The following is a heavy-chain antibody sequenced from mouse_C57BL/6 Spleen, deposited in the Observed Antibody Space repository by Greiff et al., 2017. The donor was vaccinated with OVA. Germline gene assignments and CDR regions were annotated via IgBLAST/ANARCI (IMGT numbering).Heavy chain of an antibody. Sequence: EVKLMESGGGLVKPGGSLKLSCAASGFTFSDYGMHWVRQAPEKGLEWVAYISSGSSTIYYADTVKGRFTISRDNAKNTLFLQMTSLRSEDTAMYYCARPGYYEAEYFEVWGTGTTVTVSS. CDR1: GFTFSDYG. V-gene: IGHV5-17*01. D-gene: IGHD2-3*01. CDR2: ISSGSSTI. CDR3: ARPGYYEAEYFEV. J-gene: IGHJ1*03.